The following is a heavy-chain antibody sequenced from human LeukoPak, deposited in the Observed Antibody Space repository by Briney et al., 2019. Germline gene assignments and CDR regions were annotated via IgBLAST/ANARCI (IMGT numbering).Heavy chain of an antibody. CDR2: IIPILGIA. CDR1: GGTFSSYA. J-gene: IGHJ4*02. D-gene: IGHD3-10*01. CDR3: ARDYYGSGSPSAH. Sequence: SVKVSCKASGGTFSSYAISWVRQAPGQGLVWMGRIIPILGIANYAQKFQGRVAITADKSTSTAYMELSSLRSEDTVVYYCARDYYGSGSPSAHWGQGTLVTVSS. V-gene: IGHV1-69*04.